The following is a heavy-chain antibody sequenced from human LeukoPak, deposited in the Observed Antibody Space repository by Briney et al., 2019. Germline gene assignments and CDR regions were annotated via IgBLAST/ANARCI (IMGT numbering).Heavy chain of an antibody. Sequence: PGGSLRLSCAASGFTFSSYSMNWVRQAPGKGLEWVSAISGSGGSTYYADSVKGRFTISRDNSKNTLYLQMNSLRAEDTAVYYCAKVSYSTSYYYYGMDVWGQGTTVTVSS. J-gene: IGHJ6*02. D-gene: IGHD4-11*01. CDR2: ISGSGGST. V-gene: IGHV3-23*01. CDR3: AKVSYSTSYYYYGMDV. CDR1: GFTFSSYS.